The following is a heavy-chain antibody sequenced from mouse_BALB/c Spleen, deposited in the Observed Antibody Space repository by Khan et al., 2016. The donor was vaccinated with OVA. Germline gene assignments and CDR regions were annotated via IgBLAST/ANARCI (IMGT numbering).Heavy chain of an antibody. CDR2: IDPANGNT. J-gene: IGHJ2*01. D-gene: IGHD1-1*01. V-gene: IGHV14-3*02. CDR1: GFNIKDTY. Sequence: VQLQQPGAELVKPGASVKLSCTASGFNIKDTYMHWVKQRPEQGLEWIGRIDPANGNTKYDPKFQGKATITADTSSNTAYLQLSSLPSEDTAVSYWARPYYGSSYGVEYWGQGTTLTVSS. CDR3: ARPYYGSSYGVEY.